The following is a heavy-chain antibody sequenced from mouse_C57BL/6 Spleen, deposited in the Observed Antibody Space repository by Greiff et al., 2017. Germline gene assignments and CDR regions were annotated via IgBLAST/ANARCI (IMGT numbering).Heavy chain of an antibody. D-gene: IGHD1-1*01. V-gene: IGHV1-53*01. Sequence: VQLLQPGTELVQPGASMKLSCTASGYTFTSYWMHWVKQVPGQGLEWIGNINPSSGGTNYNEKFKSQATLAVDKSSSTADMQLSRLTSEDSAVYYCEREGIYYYGSSADAMDYWGQGTSVTVSS. CDR2: INPSSGGT. CDR1: GYTFTSYW. J-gene: IGHJ4*01. CDR3: EREGIYYYGSSADAMDY.